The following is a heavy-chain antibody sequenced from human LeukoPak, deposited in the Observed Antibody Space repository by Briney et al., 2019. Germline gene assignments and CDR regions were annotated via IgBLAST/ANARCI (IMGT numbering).Heavy chain of an antibody. V-gene: IGHV3-30-3*02. CDR1: GFTFSSYA. CDR3: AKSGRLVRGVIITNFDY. CDR2: ISYDGSNK. J-gene: IGHJ4*02. D-gene: IGHD3-10*01. Sequence: GGSLRLSCAASGFTFSSYAMHWVRQAPGKGLEWVAVISYDGSNKYYADSVKGRFTISRDNSKNTLYLQMNSLRAEDTAVYYCAKSGRLVRGVIITNFDYWGQGTLVTVSS.